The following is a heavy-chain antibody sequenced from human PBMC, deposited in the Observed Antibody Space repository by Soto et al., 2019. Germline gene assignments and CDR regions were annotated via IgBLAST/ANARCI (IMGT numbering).Heavy chain of an antibody. V-gene: IGHV4-31*03. J-gene: IGHJ4*02. CDR3: AREPSI. CDR1: GGSINSGGYY. Sequence: QVQLQESGPGLVKPSQTLSLTCTVSGGSINSGGYYWRWIRQHPGKGLEWIGYIYYSGSTYYNPSLKSGVTISIDTSKNQFSLKLSSVTAADTAVYYCAREPSIWAPGTLVTVSS. CDR2: IYYSGST.